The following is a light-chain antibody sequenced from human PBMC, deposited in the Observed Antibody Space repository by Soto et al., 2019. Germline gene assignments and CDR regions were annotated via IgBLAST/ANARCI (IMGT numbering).Light chain of an antibody. Sequence: EIVMTQYPDTLSVSPGEGATLSCRVSQSIRSNLAWYQQRPGQAPRLLMYGASTRADGIPARFTGSGSGTEFTLTISSLQSEDFALYYCQQYHIWPPWTSGQGTKVDIK. J-gene: IGKJ1*01. CDR3: QQYHIWPPWT. CDR1: QSIRSN. V-gene: IGKV3-15*01. CDR2: GAS.